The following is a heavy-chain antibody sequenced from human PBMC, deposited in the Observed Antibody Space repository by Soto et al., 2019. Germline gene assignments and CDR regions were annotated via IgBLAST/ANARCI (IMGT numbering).Heavy chain of an antibody. CDR2: INAGNGNT. Sequence: ASVKVSCKASGYTFTSYAMHWVRQAPGQRLEWMGWINAGNGNTKYSQKFQGRVTITRDTSXXXXXXXXXXXXXXXXXXXXCAXXXRSPPPRAGIAAAGTLDYWGQGTLVTVSS. D-gene: IGHD6-13*01. CDR3: AXXXRSPPPRAGIAAAGTLDY. V-gene: IGHV1-3*01. J-gene: IGHJ4*02. CDR1: GYTFTSYA.